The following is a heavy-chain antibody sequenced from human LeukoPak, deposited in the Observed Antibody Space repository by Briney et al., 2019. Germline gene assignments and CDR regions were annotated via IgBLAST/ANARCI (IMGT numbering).Heavy chain of an antibody. Sequence: GGSLRLSCAASGFTFSSYAMTWVRQAPGKGLEWVSTISGSGGSTYYADSVKGRFTISRDNSKNTLYLQMNSLRAENTAVYYCAKLISSTSCCNWWGQGTLVTVSS. D-gene: IGHD2-2*01. V-gene: IGHV3-23*01. J-gene: IGHJ4*02. CDR1: GFTFSSYA. CDR2: ISGSGGST. CDR3: AKLISSTSCCNW.